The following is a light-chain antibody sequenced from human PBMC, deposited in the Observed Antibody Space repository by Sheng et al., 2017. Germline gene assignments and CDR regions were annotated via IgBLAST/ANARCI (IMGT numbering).Light chain of an antibody. CDR3: QQAKSYPRT. CDR2: CV. CDR1: QGIQSC. Sequence: DIQMTQSPSSVSASVGDRVVITCRANQGIQSCLACINTNPGKPLTPPLCCVPFATWGPTEVSAASGSGTEFTLTINSLQPDDSATYYCQQAKSYPRTFGQGTQVEIK. V-gene: IGKV1-12*01. J-gene: IGKJ1*01.